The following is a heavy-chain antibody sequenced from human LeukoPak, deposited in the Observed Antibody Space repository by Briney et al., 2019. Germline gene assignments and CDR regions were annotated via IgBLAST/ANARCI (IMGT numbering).Heavy chain of an antibody. V-gene: IGHV5-51*01. CDR2: IYPGDSDT. Sequence: GESLKISCKGSGYSFTSYWIGWVRQMPGKGLEWMGIIYPGDSDTRYSPSFKGQVTISADKSISTAYLQWSSLKASDTAIYYCARLPMGGNYYDSSGYYYFDYWGQGTLVTVSS. J-gene: IGHJ4*02. CDR3: ARLPMGGNYYDSSGYYYFDY. D-gene: IGHD3-22*01. CDR1: GYSFTSYW.